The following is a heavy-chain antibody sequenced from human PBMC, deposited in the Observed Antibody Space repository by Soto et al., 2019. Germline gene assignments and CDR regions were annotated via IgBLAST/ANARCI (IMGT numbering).Heavy chain of an antibody. CDR3: ARAFSGNGRAVVAFDY. J-gene: IGHJ4*02. CDR2: IYYSGST. CDR1: GGSISSGGYY. Sequence: SETLSLTCTVSGGSISSGGYYWSWIRQHPGKGLEWIGYIYYSGSTYYNPSLKSRVTISVDTSKNQFSLNLSSVTAADTAVYYCARAFSGNGRAVVAFDYWGQGIPVTVSS. D-gene: IGHD5-12*01. V-gene: IGHV4-31*03.